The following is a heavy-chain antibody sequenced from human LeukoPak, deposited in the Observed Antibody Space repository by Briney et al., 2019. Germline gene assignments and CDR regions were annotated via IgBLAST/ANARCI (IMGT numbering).Heavy chain of an antibody. Sequence: GESLKISCKGSGYSFTSYWIGWVRQMPGKGLEWMGTIYPGDSDTRYSPSFQGQVTISADKSISTAYLQWSSLKASDTAMYYCARTKYSSSWVIEVHLGGFDYWGQGTLVTVSS. J-gene: IGHJ4*02. V-gene: IGHV5-51*01. CDR1: GYSFTSYW. CDR3: ARTKYSSSWVIEVHLGGFDY. D-gene: IGHD6-6*01. CDR2: IYPGDSDT.